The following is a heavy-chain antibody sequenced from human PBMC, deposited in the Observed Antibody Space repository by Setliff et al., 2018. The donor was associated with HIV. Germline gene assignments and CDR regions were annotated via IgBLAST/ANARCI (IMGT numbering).Heavy chain of an antibody. Sequence: ETLSLTCAVYGGSFTSYYWTWIRQAPGEGLEWVSAISGAGGSTYYADSVKGRFTISRDNAKNSLYLQMNSLRAEDTAVYYCARDSGTTLGATRPGYWGQGTLVTVSS. CDR2: ISGAGGST. J-gene: IGHJ4*02. V-gene: IGHV3-23*01. D-gene: IGHD1-26*01. CDR1: GGSFTSYY. CDR3: ARDSGTTLGATRPGY.